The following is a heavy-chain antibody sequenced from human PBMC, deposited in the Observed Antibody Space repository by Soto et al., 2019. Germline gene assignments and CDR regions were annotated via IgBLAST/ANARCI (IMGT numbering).Heavy chain of an antibody. CDR1: GFTFSSYG. V-gene: IGHV3-30*18. D-gene: IGHD5-18*01. CDR2: ISYDGSNK. CDR3: AKDKATDMVSVAGEDS. J-gene: IGHJ4*02. Sequence: QVQLVESGGGVVQPGRSLRLSCAASGFTFSSYGMHWVRQAPGKGLEWVAVISYDGSNKYYADSVKGRFTISRDNSKNALYLQMNSLRAEDTAVYYCAKDKATDMVSVAGEDSWGQGTLVTVSS.